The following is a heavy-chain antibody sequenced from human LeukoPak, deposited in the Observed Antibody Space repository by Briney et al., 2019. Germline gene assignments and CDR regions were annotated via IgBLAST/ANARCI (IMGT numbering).Heavy chain of an antibody. V-gene: IGHV7-4-1*02. CDR1: GYTFTSNS. Sequence: GASVKVSCKASGYTFTSNSINWVRQAPGQGLEWMGWISTNTGNPTYAQGFTGRFVFSMDTSVSTAYLQISSLKAEDTAVYYCAREGAAVAPGEYYYYYYMDVWGKGTTVTVSS. CDR2: ISTNTGNP. D-gene: IGHD6-19*01. CDR3: AREGAAVAPGEYYYYYYMDV. J-gene: IGHJ6*03.